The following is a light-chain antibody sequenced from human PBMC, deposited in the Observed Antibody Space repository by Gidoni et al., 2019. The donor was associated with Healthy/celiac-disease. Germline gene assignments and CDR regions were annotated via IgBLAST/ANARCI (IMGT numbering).Light chain of an antibody. J-gene: IGLJ2*01. CDR1: SSDVGVYDS. CDR2: EVT. CDR3: SSYAGSDNLV. Sequence: QSALTQPASASGSPGQSVTISCTGTSSDVGVYDSVSWSQQHPGKAPKLIIYEVTKRPSGVPDRFSGSKSGNTASLTVSGLQVEDEADYYCSSYAGSDNLVFGGGTKLTVL. V-gene: IGLV2-8*01.